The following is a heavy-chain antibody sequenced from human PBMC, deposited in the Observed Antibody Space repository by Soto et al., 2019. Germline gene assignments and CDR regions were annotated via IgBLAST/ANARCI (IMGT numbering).Heavy chain of an antibody. CDR3: ARYYFGSGSYFY. V-gene: IGHV3-53*01. CDR2: IYSGGLT. Sequence: GGSLRLSCAASGFTFRSYMSWVRQAPGKELEWVSIIYSGGLTYYVDSVKGRFTISRDGSKNTLYLQMNSLRAEDTAVYYCARYYFGSGSYFYWGQGTLVTVSS. J-gene: IGHJ4*02. CDR1: GFTFRSY. D-gene: IGHD3-10*01.